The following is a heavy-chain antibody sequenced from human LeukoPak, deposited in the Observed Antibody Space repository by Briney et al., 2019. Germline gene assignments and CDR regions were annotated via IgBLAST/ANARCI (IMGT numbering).Heavy chain of an antibody. CDR3: ARQIESGDYYFDF. CDR2: IFQSGST. J-gene: IGHJ4*02. D-gene: IGHD7-27*01. Sequence: SGTLSLTCAVSGDSISSSNWWNWVRQSPGKGLEWIGEIFQSGSTSYNPSLKSRATISLDKSKNQFSLKLNSVTAADTAVYYCARQIESGDYYFDFWGQGTLVTVSS. CDR1: GDSISSSNW. V-gene: IGHV4-4*02.